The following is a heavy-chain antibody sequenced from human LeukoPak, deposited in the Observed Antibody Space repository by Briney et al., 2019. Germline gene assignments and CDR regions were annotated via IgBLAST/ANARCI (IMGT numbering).Heavy chain of an antibody. Sequence: SETLSLTCTVSGGSLSSYYWSWIRQPPGKGLEWIWYIYYSGSTNYNPSLKSRVTISVDTSKNQFSLKLSSVTAADTAVYYCARVTAVRYYYDSSGLPLWYFDYWGQGTLVTVSS. D-gene: IGHD3-22*01. CDR2: IYYSGST. CDR3: ARVTAVRYYYDSSGLPLWYFDY. V-gene: IGHV4-59*01. CDR1: GGSLSSYY. J-gene: IGHJ4*02.